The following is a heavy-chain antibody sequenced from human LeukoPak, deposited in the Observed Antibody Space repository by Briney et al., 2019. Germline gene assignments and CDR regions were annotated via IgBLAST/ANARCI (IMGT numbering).Heavy chain of an antibody. D-gene: IGHD2-15*01. CDR2: ISSSSSTI. CDR1: GFTFSSYS. Sequence: GGSLRLSCAASGFTFSSYSMNWVRQAPGKGLEWVSYISSSSSTIYYADSVKGRFTISRDNAKNSLYLQMNSLRAEDTAVYYCARAGYCSGGSCYESGVDYWGQGTLVTVSS. CDR3: ARAGYCSGGSCYESGVDY. J-gene: IGHJ4*02. V-gene: IGHV3-48*04.